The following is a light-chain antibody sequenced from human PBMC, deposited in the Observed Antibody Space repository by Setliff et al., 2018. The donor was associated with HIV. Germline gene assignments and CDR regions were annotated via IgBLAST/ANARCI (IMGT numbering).Light chain of an antibody. CDR3: SSYTSSTPLYV. V-gene: IGLV2-14*03. J-gene: IGLJ1*01. CDR1: SSDVGGYNY. Sequence: QSALTQPASVFGSPGQSITISCTGTSSDVGGYNYVSWYQQHPGKAPKLMIYDVNNRPSGVSNRFSGSKSGNTASLTISGLQAEDEADYYCSSYTSSTPLYVFGAGTKVTVL. CDR2: DVN.